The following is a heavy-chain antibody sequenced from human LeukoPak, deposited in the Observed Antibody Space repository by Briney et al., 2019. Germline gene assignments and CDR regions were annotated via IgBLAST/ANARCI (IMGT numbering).Heavy chain of an antibody. J-gene: IGHJ4*02. V-gene: IGHV3-33*06. Sequence: GRSLRLSCAASGFTFSSYGMHWVRQAPGKGLEWVAVIWYDGSNKYYADSVKGRFTISRDNSKNTLYLQMNSLRAEDTAVYYCAKTVCGSTSCPVDYWGQGTLVTVSS. CDR1: GFTFSSYG. CDR2: IWYDGSNK. D-gene: IGHD2-2*01. CDR3: AKTVCGSTSCPVDY.